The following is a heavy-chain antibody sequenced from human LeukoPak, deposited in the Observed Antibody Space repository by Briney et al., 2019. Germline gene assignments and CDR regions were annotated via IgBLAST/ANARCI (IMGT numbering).Heavy chain of an antibody. V-gene: IGHV3-23*01. CDR1: GFTXSSYA. CDR2: ISGSGGST. J-gene: IGHJ6*02. Sequence: GSLRLSCXASGFTXSSYAMSWVRQAPGKGLEWVSAISGSGGSTYYADSVKGRFTISRDNSKNTLYLQMNSLRAEDTAVYYCAKGFTYYDFWSGYGMDVWGQGTTVTVSS. CDR3: AKGFTYYDFWSGYGMDV. D-gene: IGHD3-3*01.